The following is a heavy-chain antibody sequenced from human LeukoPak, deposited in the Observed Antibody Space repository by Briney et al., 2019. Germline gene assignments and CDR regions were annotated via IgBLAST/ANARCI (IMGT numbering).Heavy chain of an antibody. Sequence: ASVKVSCKASGYAFTGYYMHWVRQAPGQGLEWMGWINPNSGGTNYAQKFQGRVTMTRDTSISTAYMELSRLRSDDTAVYYCARDNDSGSLLDYWGQGTLVTVSS. D-gene: IGHD5-12*01. CDR2: INPNSGGT. V-gene: IGHV1-2*02. J-gene: IGHJ4*02. CDR3: ARDNDSGSLLDY. CDR1: GYAFTGYY.